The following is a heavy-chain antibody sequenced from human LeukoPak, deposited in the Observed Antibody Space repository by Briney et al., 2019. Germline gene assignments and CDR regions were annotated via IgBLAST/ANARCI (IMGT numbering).Heavy chain of an antibody. CDR1: GDSVSNGNYY. J-gene: IGHJ4*02. D-gene: IGHD3-10*01. CDR2: IYYAGKT. Sequence: PSETLSLTCTVSGDSVSNGNYYWSWLRQPPGKALEWIGYIYYAGKTYYNPSLEGRVTILVDTSRNHFSVKLSSVTAADTAVYYCARSQNYYGSGDYWSQGTLVTVSS. CDR3: ARSQNYYGSGDY. V-gene: IGHV4-61*03.